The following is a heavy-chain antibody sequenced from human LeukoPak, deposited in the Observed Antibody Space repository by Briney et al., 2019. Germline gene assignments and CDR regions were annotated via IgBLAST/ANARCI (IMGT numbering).Heavy chain of an antibody. V-gene: IGHV1-45*02. Sequence: ASVKVSCKASGYTFTYRYLHWVRQAPGHALEWMGWITPFNGNTNYAQKFQDRVTITRDRSMSTAYMELSSLRSEDTAMYYCATAIRVDTALRAFDIWGQGTMVTVSS. D-gene: IGHD5-18*01. CDR3: ATAIRVDTALRAFDI. CDR1: GYTFTYRY. CDR2: ITPFNGNT. J-gene: IGHJ3*02.